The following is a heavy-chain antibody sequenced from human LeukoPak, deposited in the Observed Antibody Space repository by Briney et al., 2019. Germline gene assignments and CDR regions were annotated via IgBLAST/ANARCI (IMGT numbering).Heavy chain of an antibody. J-gene: IGHJ6*03. CDR2: IWYDGSNK. Sequence: PGRSLRLSCAASGFTFSSYGMHWVRQAPGKGLEWVAVIWYDGSNKYYADSVRGRFTISRDNAKNSLYLQMNSLRPEDTAVYYCARAMYYYYYYMDVWGKGTTVTVSS. CDR1: GFTFSSYG. V-gene: IGHV3-33*01. CDR3: ARAMYYYYYYMDV.